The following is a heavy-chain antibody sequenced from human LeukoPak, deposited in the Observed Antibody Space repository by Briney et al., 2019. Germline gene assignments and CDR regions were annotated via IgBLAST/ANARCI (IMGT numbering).Heavy chain of an antibody. D-gene: IGHD3-22*01. J-gene: IGHJ4*02. CDR3: AKDVGYDRALDY. V-gene: IGHV3-23*01. CDR2: ISGSGGST. Sequence: GGSLRLSCAASGFTFSSYAMSWVRQAPGKGLEWVSAISGSGGSTYYADSVKGRFTISRDNSKNTLYLQMSSLRAEDTAVYYCAKDVGYDRALDYWGQGTLVTVSS. CDR1: GFTFSSYA.